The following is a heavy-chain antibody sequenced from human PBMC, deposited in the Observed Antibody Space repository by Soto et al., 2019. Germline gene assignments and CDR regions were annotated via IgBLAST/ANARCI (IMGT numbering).Heavy chain of an antibody. CDR3: ARGIRGHYGSDV. V-gene: IGHV3-74*01. CDR1: GFIFSSYW. J-gene: IGHJ3*01. D-gene: IGHD5-12*01. CDR2: VKSDGST. Sequence: EVQLVKSGGDLVQPGGSLRLSCAASGFIFSSYWMHWVRQAPGKGLVWVSRVKSDGSTYYADSVKGRFTISRDNAKNTLYLQMNSLTVEDTAVYYCARGIRGHYGSDVWGQGTMVTVSS.